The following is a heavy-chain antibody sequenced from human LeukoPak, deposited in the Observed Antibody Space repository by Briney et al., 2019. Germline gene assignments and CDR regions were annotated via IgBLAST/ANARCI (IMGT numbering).Heavy chain of an antibody. CDR2: IYYSGST. CDR3: ASQSPRGYSYGIDY. Sequence: SETLSLTCTVSGGSISSSSYYWGWIRQPPGKGLEWIGSIYYSGSTYYSPSLKSRVTISVDTSKNQFSLKLSSVTAADTAVYYCASQSPRGYSYGIDYWGQGTLVTVSS. D-gene: IGHD5-18*01. CDR1: GGSISSSSYY. V-gene: IGHV4-39*01. J-gene: IGHJ4*02.